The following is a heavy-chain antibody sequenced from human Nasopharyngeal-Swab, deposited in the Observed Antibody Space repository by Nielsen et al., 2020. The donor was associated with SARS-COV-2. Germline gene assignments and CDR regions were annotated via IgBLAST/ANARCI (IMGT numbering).Heavy chain of an antibody. CDR3: ARDPHGVRGAMQDAFDL. V-gene: IGHV3-74*01. CDR1: GFTFNNYW. Sequence: GESLKISCAVSGFTFNNYWMHWVRQAPGKGLVWVSRINGEESRTSYADSVKGRFTISRGNAKNTLYLQMNSLRADDAAMYYCARDPHGVRGAMQDAFDLWGQGTMVTVSS. J-gene: IGHJ3*01. D-gene: IGHD3-16*01. CDR2: INGEESRT.